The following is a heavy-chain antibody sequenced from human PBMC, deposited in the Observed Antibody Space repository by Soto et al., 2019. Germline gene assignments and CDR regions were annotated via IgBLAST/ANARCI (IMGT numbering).Heavy chain of an antibody. D-gene: IGHD5-18*01. CDR2: IIPIFGTA. CDR3: ASGGYSYAVAIYYYYYGMDV. CDR1: GGTFSSYA. J-gene: IGHJ6*02. Sequence: SVKVSCKASGGTFSSYAISWVRQAPGQGLEWMGGIIPIFGTANYAQKFQGRVTITADESTSTAYMELSSLRSEDTAVYYCASGGYSYAVAIYYYYYGMDVWGQGTTVTVSS. V-gene: IGHV1-69*13.